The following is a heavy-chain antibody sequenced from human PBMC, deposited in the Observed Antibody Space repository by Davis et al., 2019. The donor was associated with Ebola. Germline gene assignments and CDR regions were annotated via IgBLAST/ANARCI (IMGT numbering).Heavy chain of an antibody. D-gene: IGHD3-3*01. CDR1: GGSISSSY. CDR2: IYNNGRT. J-gene: IGHJ4*02. V-gene: IGHV4-59*08. Sequence: ETLSLTCTVSGGSISSSYWSWIRQPPGKGLEWMGYIYNNGRTKDNPSLKSRVTISVDTSKNQFSLKLSSVTAADTAVYYCARLKSYYDFWSGYLKGYFDYWGQGTLVTVSS. CDR3: ARLKSYYDFWSGYLKGYFDY.